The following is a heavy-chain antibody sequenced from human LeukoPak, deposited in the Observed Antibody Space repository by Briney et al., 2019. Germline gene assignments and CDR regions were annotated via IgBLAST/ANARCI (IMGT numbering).Heavy chain of an antibody. CDR3: ARDNQYYDFWSGYYISDY. D-gene: IGHD3-3*01. V-gene: IGHV3-7*01. J-gene: IGHJ4*02. CDR2: IKQDGSEK. Sequence: GGSLRLSCAASGFTFSSYWMSWVRQAPGKGLEWVANIKQDGSEKYYVDSVKGRFTISRDNAKNSLYLQMNSLRAEDTAVYYCARDNQYYDFWSGYYISDYWGQGTLVTVSS. CDR1: GFTFSSYW.